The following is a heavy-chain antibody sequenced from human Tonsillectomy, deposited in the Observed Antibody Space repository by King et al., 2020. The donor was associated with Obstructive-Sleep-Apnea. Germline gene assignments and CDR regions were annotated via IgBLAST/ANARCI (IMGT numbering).Heavy chain of an antibody. CDR1: GFTFSSYA. CDR2: IRGSGVGS. Sequence: VQLVESGGGLEQPGGSLRLSCAASGFTFSSYAMSWVRQTPGKGLEWVSGIRGSGVGSYSADSVKGRFTISRDNSKNTLYLQMNSLRADDTAVYYCAKGRGALYYFDYWGQGTLVTVSS. D-gene: IGHD3-16*01. V-gene: IGHV3-23*04. CDR3: AKGRGALYYFDY. J-gene: IGHJ4*02.